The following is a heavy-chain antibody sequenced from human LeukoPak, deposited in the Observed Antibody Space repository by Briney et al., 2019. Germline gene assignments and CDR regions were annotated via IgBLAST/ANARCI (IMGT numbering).Heavy chain of an antibody. CDR3: ARDGHYYGSGIYYRRVTSFDI. CDR1: GYPFDSFG. Sequence: ASVKVSCKASGYPFDSFGISWVRQAPGQGLEWMGWISVNNGYTNYAQKLQDRITMTRDTSTTTAYMELKSLISDDTAVYYCARDGHYYGSGIYYRRVTSFDIWGQGTTVTVSS. J-gene: IGHJ3*02. CDR2: ISVNNGYT. D-gene: IGHD3-10*01. V-gene: IGHV1-18*04.